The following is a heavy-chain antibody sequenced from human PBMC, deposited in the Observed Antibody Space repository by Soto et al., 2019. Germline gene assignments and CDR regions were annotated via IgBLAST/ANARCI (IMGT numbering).Heavy chain of an antibody. J-gene: IGHJ5*02. V-gene: IGHV3-30-3*01. CDR1: GFTFSSHA. D-gene: IGHD1-7*01. Sequence: QVRLVESAGGVVQPGRSLRLSCAASGFTFSSHAMHWVRQAPGKGLEWAAVISYDGSSQSYADSVKGRFTISRDNSKNTLYLQMNSLRTEDTAVYYCSTATTLGWFDPWGQGTLVTVSS. CDR2: ISYDGSSQ. CDR3: STATTLGWFDP.